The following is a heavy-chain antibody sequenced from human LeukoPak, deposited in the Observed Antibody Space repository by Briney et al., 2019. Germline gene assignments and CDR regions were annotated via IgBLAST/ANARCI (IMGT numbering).Heavy chain of an antibody. Sequence: GGSLRLSCAASGFTFNSYAMSWVRQAPGKGPEWVSIISHTGGSTYYADSVKGRFTISRDDSKNTLYLQMNGLRVEDTAVYYCAKSDAFLEYFDNVDAWGQGTLVTVSS. CDR2: ISHTGGST. J-gene: IGHJ5*02. CDR1: GFTFNSYA. D-gene: IGHD3-3*01. V-gene: IGHV3-23*01. CDR3: AKSDAFLEYFDNVDA.